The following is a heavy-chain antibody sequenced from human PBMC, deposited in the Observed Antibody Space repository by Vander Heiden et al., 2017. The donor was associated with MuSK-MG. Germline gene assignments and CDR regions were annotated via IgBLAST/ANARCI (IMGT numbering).Heavy chain of an antibody. J-gene: IGHJ5*02. Sequence: QVQLQESGPGLVKPSETLSLTCAVSGYSISSGYYWGWIRQPPGKGLEWIGSIYHSGSTYYTPSLKSRVTISVDTSKNQFSLKLSSVTAADTAVYYCARDKAVYDFWSGYYFVIGGNWFDPWGQGTRVTVSS. D-gene: IGHD3-3*01. CDR1: GYSISSGYY. CDR2: IYHSGST. V-gene: IGHV4-38-2*02. CDR3: ARDKAVYDFWSGYYFVIGGNWFDP.